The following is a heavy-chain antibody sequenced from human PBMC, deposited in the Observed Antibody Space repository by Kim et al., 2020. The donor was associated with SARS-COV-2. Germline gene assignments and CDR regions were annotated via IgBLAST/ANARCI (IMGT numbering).Heavy chain of an antibody. J-gene: IGHJ4*02. CDR1: GCSISSYY. CDR2: IYYSGST. D-gene: IGHD5-18*01. V-gene: IGHV4-59*01. CDR3: ARGGGYSYGFGPYVFDY. Sequence: SETLSLTCTVSGCSISSYYWSWIRQPPGKGLEWIGYIYYSGSTNYNPSLKSRVTISVDTSKNQFSLKLSSVTAADTAVYYCARGGGYSYGFGPYVFDYWGQGTLVTVSS.